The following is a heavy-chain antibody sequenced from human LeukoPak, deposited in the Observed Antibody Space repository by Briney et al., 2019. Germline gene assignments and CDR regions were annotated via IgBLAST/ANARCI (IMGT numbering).Heavy chain of an antibody. CDR1: GYTFTSYD. CDR2: INPSGGST. CDR3: AREYYDFWSGYYGYNWFDP. V-gene: IGHV1-46*01. D-gene: IGHD3-3*01. J-gene: IGHJ5*02. Sequence: ASVKVSCKASGYTFTSYDINWVRQAPGQGLEWMGIINPSGGSTSYAQKFQGRVTMTRDTSTSTVYMELSSLRSEDTAVYYCAREYYDFWSGYYGYNWFDPWGQGTLVTVSS.